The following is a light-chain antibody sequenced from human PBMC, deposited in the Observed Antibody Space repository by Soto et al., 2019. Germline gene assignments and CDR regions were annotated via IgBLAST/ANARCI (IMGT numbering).Light chain of an antibody. CDR2: EVS. V-gene: IGLV2-14*01. J-gene: IGLJ1*01. CDR1: SSDVGGYNY. Sequence: QSVLTQPASVSGSPGQSITISCTGTSSDVGGYNYVSWYQQHPGKAPKLMIYEVSNRPSGVSNRFSGSKSGNTASLTISRLQAEDEADYYCSSYTSSTTSVFGTGTKVTDL. CDR3: SSYTSSTTSV.